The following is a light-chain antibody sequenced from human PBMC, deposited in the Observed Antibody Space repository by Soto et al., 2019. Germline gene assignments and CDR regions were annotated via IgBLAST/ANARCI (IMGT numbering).Light chain of an antibody. J-gene: IGKJ5*01. Sequence: EVVMTHSPATLSVSPWEMATLSCRASQSISGNLAWYQQKPGQAPRLLIYHAIARATGIPTRFSGSGSGTEFTLTISSLQSEDFAVYYCQQYNNWPPITVGQGTRLEIK. V-gene: IGKV3-15*01. CDR3: QQYNNWPPIT. CDR2: HAI. CDR1: QSISGN.